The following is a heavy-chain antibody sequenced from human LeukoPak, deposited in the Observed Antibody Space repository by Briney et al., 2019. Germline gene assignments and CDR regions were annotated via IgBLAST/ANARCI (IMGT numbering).Heavy chain of an antibody. D-gene: IGHD6-19*01. Sequence: PSETLSLTCAVSGYSISSGYYWGWIRQPPGKGLEWIGSIYHSGSTNYNPSLKSRVTISVDTSKNQFSLKLSSVTAADTAVYYCARLASGSYWGQGTLVTVSS. V-gene: IGHV4-38-2*01. CDR1: GYSISSGYY. J-gene: IGHJ4*02. CDR2: IYHSGST. CDR3: ARLASGSY.